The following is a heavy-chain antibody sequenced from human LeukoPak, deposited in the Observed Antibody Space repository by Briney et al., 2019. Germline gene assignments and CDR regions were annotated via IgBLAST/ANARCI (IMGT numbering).Heavy chain of an antibody. J-gene: IGHJ4*02. CDR2: IYYSGST. CDR3: ARAPGELDY. Sequence: PSETLSLTCTVSGGSISSSSYYWGWIRQPPGKGLEWIGSIYYSGSTYYNPSLKSRVTISVDTSKNQFSLKLSSVTAADTAVYYCARAPGELDYWGQGTLVTVSS. D-gene: IGHD3-10*01. V-gene: IGHV4-39*07. CDR1: GGSISSSSYY.